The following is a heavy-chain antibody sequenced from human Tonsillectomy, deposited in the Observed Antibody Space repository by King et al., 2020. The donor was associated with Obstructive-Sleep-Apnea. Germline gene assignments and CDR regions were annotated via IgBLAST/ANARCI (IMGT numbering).Heavy chain of an antibody. CDR1: GFTFSNYT. V-gene: IGHV3-30-3*01. J-gene: IGHJ4*02. Sequence: VQLVESGGGVVQPGRSLRLSCVASGFTFSNYTLHWLRQAPGKGLEWVAVISYDGNNKYYADSVKGRFTISRDNSKNTLYLQMNSLRAEDTAVYFCALVPYYYDSSAYDFWGQGTLVTVSS. CDR3: ALVPYYYDSSAYDF. CDR2: ISYDGNNK. D-gene: IGHD3-22*01.